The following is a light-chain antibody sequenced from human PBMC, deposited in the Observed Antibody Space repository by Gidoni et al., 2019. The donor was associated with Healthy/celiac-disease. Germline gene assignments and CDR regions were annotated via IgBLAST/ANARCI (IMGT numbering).Light chain of an antibody. Sequence: DIVFTQSTGPLSLSPGERATLSCRTSQSVSSSSLAWYQQNPGQAPRRLIYGASSRATGIPDRFSGSGSGTDFTLTISRLEPEDFAVYYCQQYGSSPPWTFGQGTKVEIK. CDR1: QSVSSSS. CDR2: GAS. CDR3: QQYGSSPPWT. J-gene: IGKJ1*01. V-gene: IGKV3-20*01.